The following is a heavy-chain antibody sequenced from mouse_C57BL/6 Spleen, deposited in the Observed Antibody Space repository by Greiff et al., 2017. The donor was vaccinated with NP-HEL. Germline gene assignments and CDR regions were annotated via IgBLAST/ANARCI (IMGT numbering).Heavy chain of an antibody. CDR3: ARGIRSFYY. CDR1: GYTFTSYW. CDR2: IYPGSGST. J-gene: IGHJ2*01. D-gene: IGHD1-1*01. V-gene: IGHV1-55*01. Sequence: VQLQQPGAELVKPGASVKMSCKASGYTFTSYWITWVKQRPGQGLEWIGDIYPGSGSTTYNEKFKSKATLAVDTSSSTAYMHLSSLTSEDSAVYYCARGIRSFYYWGQGTTLTVSS.